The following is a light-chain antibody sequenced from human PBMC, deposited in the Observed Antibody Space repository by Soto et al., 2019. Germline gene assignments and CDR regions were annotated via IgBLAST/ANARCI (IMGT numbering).Light chain of an antibody. CDR2: EVS. Sequence: SALTQPASVSGSPGQSITISCTGTSSDVGGYNYVSWSQQHPGKAPKLLISEVSNRPSGVSNRFSGSKSGNTASLTISGLQADDEADYYCSSYTASSTLLFGTGTKVTVL. CDR3: SSYTASSTLL. J-gene: IGLJ1*01. CDR1: SSDVGGYNY. V-gene: IGLV2-14*03.